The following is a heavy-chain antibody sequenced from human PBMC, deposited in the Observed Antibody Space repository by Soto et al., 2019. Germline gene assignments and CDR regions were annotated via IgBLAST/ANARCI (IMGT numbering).Heavy chain of an antibody. CDR1: GGSISSSNW. CDR3: ASLMGSGSYYRGSDY. CDR2: IYHSGST. J-gene: IGHJ4*02. V-gene: IGHV4-4*02. Sequence: QVQLQESGPGLVKPSGTLSLTCAVSGGSISSSNWWSWVRQPPGKGLEWIGEIYHSGSTNYNPSLKRRVTISVDKSKNQFSLKLSSVTAADTAVYYCASLMGSGSYYRGSDYWGQGTLVTVSS. D-gene: IGHD1-26*01.